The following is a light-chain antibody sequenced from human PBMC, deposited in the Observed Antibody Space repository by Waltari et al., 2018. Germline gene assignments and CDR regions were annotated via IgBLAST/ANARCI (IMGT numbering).Light chain of an antibody. Sequence: QLVLTQSPSASAPLGASATLTCTLSSGHTNNRIAWHQQHPRKGPRYLMKVNSDGSHNKGDKIPERFSGSSSGAERYLTISSLQSEDEADYYCQTGGHGTWVFGGGTKLTVL. J-gene: IGLJ3*02. CDR1: SGHTNNR. CDR2: VNSDGSH. V-gene: IGLV4-69*01. CDR3: QTGGHGTWV.